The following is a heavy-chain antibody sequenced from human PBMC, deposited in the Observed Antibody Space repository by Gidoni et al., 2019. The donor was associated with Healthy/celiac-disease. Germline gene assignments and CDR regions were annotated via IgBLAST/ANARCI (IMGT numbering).Heavy chain of an antibody. CDR2: IYYSGST. CDR1: GGSISSYY. D-gene: IGHD3-9*01. CDR3: ARGVYDILTGYYTFFDY. V-gene: IGHV4-59*01. Sequence: QVQLQESGPGLVKPSETLSLTCTVSGGSISSYYWSWIRQPPGKGLEWIGYIYYSGSTNYNPSLKSRVTISVDTSKNQFSLKLSSVTAADTAVYYCARGVYDILTGYYTFFDYWGQGTLVTVSS. J-gene: IGHJ4*02.